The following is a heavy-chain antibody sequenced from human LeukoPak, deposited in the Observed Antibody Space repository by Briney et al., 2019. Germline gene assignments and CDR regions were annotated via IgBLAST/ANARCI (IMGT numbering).Heavy chain of an antibody. D-gene: IGHD3-10*02. V-gene: IGHV4-4*07. CDR1: GGSTSDYY. CDR2: IYYTGNT. J-gene: IGHJ4*02. Sequence: SETLSLTCSVSGGSTSDYYWNWIRQPDAQGLEWLWRIYYTGNTAYNPSLESRLTMSLDTAKNQFSLKVTSVTAADTAVYYCARGGTLFTYFDSWGQGTLVTVSS. CDR3: ARGGTLFTYFDS.